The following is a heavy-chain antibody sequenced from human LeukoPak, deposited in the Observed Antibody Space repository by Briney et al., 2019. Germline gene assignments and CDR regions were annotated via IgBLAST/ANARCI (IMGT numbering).Heavy chain of an antibody. V-gene: IGHV3-48*03. CDR2: ISSSGSTI. Sequence: PGGSLRLSCAASGFTFSSYEMNWVRQAPGKGLEWVSYISSSGSTIYYADSVKGRFTISRDNAKNSLYLQMNSLRAEDTAVYYCASEPTDPIGYWGQGTLVAVSS. CDR1: GFTFSSYE. CDR3: ASEPTDPIGY. J-gene: IGHJ4*02.